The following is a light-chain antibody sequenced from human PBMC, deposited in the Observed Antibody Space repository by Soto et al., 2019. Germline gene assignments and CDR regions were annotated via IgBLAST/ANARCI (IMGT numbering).Light chain of an antibody. Sequence: SYELTQPPSVSVAPGQTARITCGGNNIGAKGVHWYQQKKPGQAPVLVVFDDRARPSAIPERFSGSNSGNTATLIISRVEAGDEADYYCQVWHSTSVRVFGGGTKLTVL. V-gene: IGLV3-21*02. CDR1: NIGAKG. J-gene: IGLJ2*01. CDR2: DDR. CDR3: QVWHSTSVRV.